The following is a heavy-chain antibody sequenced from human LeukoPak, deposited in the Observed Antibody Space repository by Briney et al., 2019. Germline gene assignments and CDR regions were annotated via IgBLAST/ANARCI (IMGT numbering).Heavy chain of an antibody. CDR2: MNPNSGNT. V-gene: IGHV1-8*03. Sequence: ASVKVSCKASGYTFTSYDINWVRQATGQGLEWMGWMNPNSGNTGYAQKFQGRVTITRNTSISTAYMELSSLRSEDTAVYYCARGRLEMATMDYYYYYMDVWGKGTTVTVSS. J-gene: IGHJ6*03. CDR3: ARGRLEMATMDYYYYYMDV. CDR1: GYTFTSYD. D-gene: IGHD5-24*01.